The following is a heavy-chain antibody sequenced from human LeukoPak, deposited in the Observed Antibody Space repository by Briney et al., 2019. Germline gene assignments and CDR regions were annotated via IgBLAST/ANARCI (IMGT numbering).Heavy chain of an antibody. J-gene: IGHJ4*02. Sequence: GGSLRPSYAPSGFTVSSNYMSWVRQAPGKGLEGVSVIYSGGSTYYADSVKGRFTISRDDSKNTLYLQMNSLKTEDTAVYYCTTDSYYDSSGYYGYWGQGTLVTVSS. CDR1: GFTVSSNY. V-gene: IGHV3-53*01. CDR3: TTDSYYDSSGYYGY. D-gene: IGHD3-22*01. CDR2: IYSGGST.